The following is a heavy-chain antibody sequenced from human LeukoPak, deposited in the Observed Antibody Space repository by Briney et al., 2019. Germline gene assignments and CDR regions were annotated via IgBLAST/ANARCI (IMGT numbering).Heavy chain of an antibody. CDR2: IYTTGNT. V-gene: IGHV4-4*07. Sequence: SETLSLTCTVSGGSITGYYWTWIRQPAGKGLEWIGRIYTTGNTNYNPSLKSRVTMSVDTSKNQFSLKLSSVTAADTAVYYCARGPTIVTIFGVVKGYFDYWGQGTLVTVSS. CDR3: ARGPTIVTIFGVVKGYFDY. CDR1: GGSITGYY. J-gene: IGHJ4*02. D-gene: IGHD3-3*01.